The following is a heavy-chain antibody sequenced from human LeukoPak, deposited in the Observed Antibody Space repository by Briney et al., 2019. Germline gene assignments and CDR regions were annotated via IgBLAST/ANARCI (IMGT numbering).Heavy chain of an antibody. J-gene: IGHJ4*02. CDR1: GFTFSNYW. D-gene: IGHD2-2*01. CDR3: AKDRSYASFED. Sequence: GGSLRLSCAASGFTFSNYWMSWVRQAPGKGLEWVANIKQDGSEKYYVDSVKGRFTISRDNSKNTMYVQMNSLRAEDTAVYYCAKDRSYASFEDWGQGTLVTVSS. CDR2: IKQDGSEK. V-gene: IGHV3-7*03.